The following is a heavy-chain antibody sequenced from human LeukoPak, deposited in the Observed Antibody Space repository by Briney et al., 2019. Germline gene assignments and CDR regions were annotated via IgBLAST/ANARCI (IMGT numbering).Heavy chain of an antibody. CDR1: GYTFTSYG. CDR2: ISAYNGNT. J-gene: IGHJ6*03. CDR3: ARDYYGSGSYYYMPDFYYYYYMDV. V-gene: IGHV1-18*01. Sequence: ASVKVSCKASGYTFTSYGISWVRQAPGQGLEWMGWISAYNGNTNYAQKLQGRVTMTTDTSTSTAYMELRSLRSDDTAVYYCARDYYGSGSYYYMPDFYYYYYMDVWGKGTTVTVSS. D-gene: IGHD3-10*01.